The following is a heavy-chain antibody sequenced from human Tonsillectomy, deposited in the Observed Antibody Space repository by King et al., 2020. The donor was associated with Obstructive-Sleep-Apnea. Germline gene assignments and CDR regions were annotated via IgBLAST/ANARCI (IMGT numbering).Heavy chain of an antibody. D-gene: IGHD3-10*01. Sequence: VQLQESGPGLVKPSETLSLTCTVSGYSISSGYYWGWIRQPPGKGLEWIGSIYHSGSTYYNPSLKSRVTISIDTSKNLFSLKLRSVTAADTAVYYCATERFPIVRGVTITGYFDYWGQGTLVTVSS. J-gene: IGHJ4*02. CDR3: ATERFPIVRGVTITGYFDY. CDR1: GYSISSGYY. V-gene: IGHV4-38-2*02. CDR2: IYHSGST.